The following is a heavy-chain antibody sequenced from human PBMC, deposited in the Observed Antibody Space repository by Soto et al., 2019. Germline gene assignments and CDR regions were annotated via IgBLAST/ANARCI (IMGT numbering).Heavy chain of an antibody. CDR3: ARVARPMVRGVIISPWFDS. V-gene: IGHV4-30-4*01. Sequence: NPSETLSLTCTVSRGSISSGDFYWSWIRQPPGKGLEWIGYIYYSGVTYYNPSLKSRVTISVDTSKNQFSLKLSSVTAADTAVYYCARVARPMVRGVIISPWFDSWGQGTLVTVSS. CDR2: IYYSGVT. D-gene: IGHD3-10*01. CDR1: RGSISSGDFY. J-gene: IGHJ5*01.